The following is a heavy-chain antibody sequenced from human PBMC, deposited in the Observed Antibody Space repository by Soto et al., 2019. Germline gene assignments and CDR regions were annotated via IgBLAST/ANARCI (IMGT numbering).Heavy chain of an antibody. J-gene: IGHJ4*02. V-gene: IGHV1-24*01. CDR2: FDPEGSDT. CDR3: ATMGFCGPGCYSFDY. D-gene: IGHD2-21*02. CDR1: GYTLSELA. Sequence: QVTVLQSGAEVKKPGASVKVSCKVSGYTLSELAIHWVRQAPGKGFEWMGGFDPEGSDTISAQKFQGQVTRTSDTSTETAYRELESLTSEDTAFYYCATMGFCGPGCYSFDYSGQGTLVTVAS.